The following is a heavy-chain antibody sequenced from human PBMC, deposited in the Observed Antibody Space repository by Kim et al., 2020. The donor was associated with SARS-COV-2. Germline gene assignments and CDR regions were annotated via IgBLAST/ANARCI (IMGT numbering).Heavy chain of an antibody. Sequence: GESLKISCKGLGYTFFNYWIGWVRQTPGKGLEWMGIFYPDDSDIRYNPSFQGQVTVSADKSFSTAYLQWNSLKASDTAIYYCTRLRAGVMVFDSWGQGTLVTVSS. J-gene: IGHJ4*02. CDR3: TRLRAGVMVFDS. D-gene: IGHD3-16*02. CDR1: GYTFFNYW. CDR2: FYPDDSDI. V-gene: IGHV5-51*01.